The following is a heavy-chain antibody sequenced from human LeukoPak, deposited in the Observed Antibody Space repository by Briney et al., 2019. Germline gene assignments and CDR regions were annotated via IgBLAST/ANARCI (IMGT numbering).Heavy chain of an antibody. D-gene: IGHD7-27*01. V-gene: IGHV4-39*07. Sequence: PSETLSLTCTVSGGSIRSRSYYWGWIRQSPGKGLEWIGSIFHSGNSYYNPTLKSRVTISVDTSKNQFSLKLSSVTAADTAVYYCARETLGSPKFDYWGQGTLVTVSS. J-gene: IGHJ4*02. CDR1: GGSIRSRSYY. CDR2: IFHSGNS. CDR3: ARETLGSPKFDY.